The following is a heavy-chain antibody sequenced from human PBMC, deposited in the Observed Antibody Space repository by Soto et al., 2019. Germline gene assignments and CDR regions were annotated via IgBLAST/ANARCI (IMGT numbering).Heavy chain of an antibody. CDR3: ARAGYYGLDAFDI. V-gene: IGHV4-31*03. D-gene: IGHD3-10*01. J-gene: IGHJ3*02. CDR2: IYYSGST. Sequence: QVQLQESGPGLVKPSQTLSLTCTVSGGSISSGGYYWSWIRQHPGKGLEWIGYIYYSGSTYYNPSLKSRVTISVDTSKNQFYLKLSSVTGADKAVYSCARAGYYGLDAFDICGQGTMVTVSA. CDR1: GGSISSGGYY.